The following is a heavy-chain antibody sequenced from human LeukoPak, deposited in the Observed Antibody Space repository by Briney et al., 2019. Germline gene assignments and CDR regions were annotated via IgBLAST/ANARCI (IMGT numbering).Heavy chain of an antibody. Sequence: SETLSLTCAVSGGSISSSNWWSWVRQPPGKGLEWIGEIYHSGSTNYNPSLKSRVTISVDKSKNQFSLKLSSVTAADTAVYYCASRDDSSGPLDAFDIWGQGTMVTVSS. CDR3: ASRDDSSGPLDAFDI. CDR2: IYHSGST. V-gene: IGHV4-4*02. J-gene: IGHJ3*02. CDR1: GGSISSSNW. D-gene: IGHD3-22*01.